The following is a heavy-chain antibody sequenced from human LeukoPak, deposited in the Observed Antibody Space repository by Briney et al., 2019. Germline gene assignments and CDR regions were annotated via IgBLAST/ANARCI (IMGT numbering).Heavy chain of an antibody. CDR1: GFTFSSYG. CDR3: ARFIRGSYLQGFDY. D-gene: IGHD1-26*01. CDR2: IWYDGSNK. J-gene: IGHJ4*02. V-gene: IGHV3-33*01. Sequence: GGSLRLSCAASGFTFSSYGMHWVRQAPGKGLEWVAVIWYDGSNKYYADSVKGRFTISRDNSKNTLYLQMNSLRAEDTAVYYCARFIRGSYLQGFDYWGQGTLVTVPS.